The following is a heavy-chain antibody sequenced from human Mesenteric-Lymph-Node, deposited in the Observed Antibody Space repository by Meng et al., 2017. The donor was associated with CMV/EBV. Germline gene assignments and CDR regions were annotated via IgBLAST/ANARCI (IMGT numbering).Heavy chain of an antibody. D-gene: IGHD6-19*01. J-gene: IGHJ1*01. CDR2: IYSGGST. V-gene: IGHV3-53*01. CDR3: ATGYSSGWSGIQH. CDR1: GFTFSSYA. Sequence: GESLKISCAASGFTFSSYAMSWVRQAPGKGLEWVSVIYSGGSTYYADSVKGRFTISRDNSKNTLYLQMNSLRAEDTAVYYCATGYSSGWSGIQHWGQGTLVTVSS.